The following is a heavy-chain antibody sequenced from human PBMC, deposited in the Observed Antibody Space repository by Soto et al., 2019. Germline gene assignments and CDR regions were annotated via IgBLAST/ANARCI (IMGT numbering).Heavy chain of an antibody. Sequence: PGGSLRLSCAASGFPFRTYSMNWVRQAPGKGPEWVSSISISGNSIYYVDSVKGRFTISRDNAKSSLYLQMNSLRAEDTAVYYCARGIDSATTRTASDSWGQGALVTVSS. CDR1: GFPFRTYS. V-gene: IGHV3-21*06. CDR2: ISISGNSI. D-gene: IGHD5-18*01. J-gene: IGHJ4*02. CDR3: ARGIDSATTRTASDS.